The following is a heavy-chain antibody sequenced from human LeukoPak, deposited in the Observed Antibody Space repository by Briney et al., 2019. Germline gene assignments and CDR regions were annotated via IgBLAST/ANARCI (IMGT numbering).Heavy chain of an antibody. CDR2: ISAYNGNT. V-gene: IGHV1-18*01. CDR1: GYTFTSYG. J-gene: IGHJ5*02. D-gene: IGHD6-13*01. Sequence: GASVKVSCKASGYTFTSYGISWVRQAPGQGLEWMGWISAYNGNTNYAQKLQGRVTMTTDTSTSTAYMELRSLRSDDTAVYYCAREMGQQLAYVDNWFDPWGQGTLVTVSS. CDR3: AREMGQQLAYVDNWFDP.